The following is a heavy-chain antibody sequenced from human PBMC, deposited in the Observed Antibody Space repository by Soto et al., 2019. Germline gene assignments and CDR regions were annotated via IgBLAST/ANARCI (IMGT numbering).Heavy chain of an antibody. V-gene: IGHV4-34*01. Sequence: SETLSLTCAVYGGSFSGYYWSWIRQPPGKGLEWIGEINHSGSTNYNPSLKSRVTISVDTSKNQFSLKLSSVTAADTAVYYCARGRNSFYYYYYYMDVWGKGTTVTVSS. CDR3: ARGRNSFYYYYYYMDV. D-gene: IGHD2-2*01. CDR2: INHSGST. CDR1: GGSFSGYY. J-gene: IGHJ6*03.